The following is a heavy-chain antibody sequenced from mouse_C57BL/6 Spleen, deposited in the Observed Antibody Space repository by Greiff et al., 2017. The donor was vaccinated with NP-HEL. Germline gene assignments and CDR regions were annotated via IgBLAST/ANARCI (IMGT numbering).Heavy chain of an antibody. CDR2: INPNNGGT. D-gene: IGHD3-3*01. CDR3: ARGDLLAMDY. V-gene: IGHV1-26*01. CDR1: GYTFTDYY. Sequence: EVQLQQSGPELVKPGASVKISCKASGYTFTDYYMNWVKQSHGKSLEWIGDINPNNGGTSYNQKFKGKATLTVDKSSSTGYMELRSLTSEDSAVYYCARGDLLAMDYWGQGTSVTVSS. J-gene: IGHJ4*01.